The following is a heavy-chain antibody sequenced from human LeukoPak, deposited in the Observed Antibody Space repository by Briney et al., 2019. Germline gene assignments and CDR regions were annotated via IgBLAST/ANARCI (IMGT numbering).Heavy chain of an antibody. CDR2: INQDGRQK. Sequence: GGSLRLSCEASRFTFSTYWMSWVRQAPGKGLEWVANINQDGRQKYYVDSVRGRFTISRDNARNSLFLQMNSLRAEDSAVYYCATDLYYWGQGTLVTVSS. CDR3: ATDLYY. J-gene: IGHJ4*02. CDR1: RFTFSTYW. V-gene: IGHV3-7*04.